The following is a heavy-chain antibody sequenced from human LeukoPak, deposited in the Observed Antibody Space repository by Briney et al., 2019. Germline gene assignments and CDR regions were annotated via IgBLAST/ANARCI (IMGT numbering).Heavy chain of an antibody. V-gene: IGHV3-23*01. D-gene: IGHD1-1*01. CDR1: GFPFSSYE. Sequence: GGSLRLSCAASGFPFSSYEKNWVRQAPGKGLEWVSGISNSGGSTYYADSVKGRFTISRDNSKNTLYLQMNSLRAEDTALYYCAKGLERESRLDSWGQGTLVTVSS. J-gene: IGHJ4*02. CDR2: ISNSGGST. CDR3: AKGLERESRLDS.